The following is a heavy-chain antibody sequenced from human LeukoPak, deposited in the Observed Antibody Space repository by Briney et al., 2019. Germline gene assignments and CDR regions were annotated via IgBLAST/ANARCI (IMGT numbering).Heavy chain of an antibody. D-gene: IGHD6-13*01. CDR2: IYYSGST. V-gene: IGHV4-61*05. CDR1: GGSISSSSYY. J-gene: IGHJ4*02. CDR3: ASVAAATYFNDY. Sequence: PSETLSLTCTVSGGSISSSSYYWGWIRQPPGKGLEWIGYIYYSGSTNYNPSLKSRVTISVDTSKNQFSLKLSSVTAADTAVYYCASVAAATYFNDYWGQGTLVTVSS.